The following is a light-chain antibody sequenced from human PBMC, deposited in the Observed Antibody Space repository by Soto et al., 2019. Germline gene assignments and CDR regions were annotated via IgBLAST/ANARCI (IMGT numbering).Light chain of an antibody. CDR1: QSVRSSY. V-gene: IGKV3-20*01. J-gene: IGKJ1*01. CDR2: GAS. CDR3: QDYGGSRT. Sequence: EILLTHSPGTLSLSTGERVTLSCRASQSVRSSYLAWYQQTPGQAPRLLIYGASIRATGIPDRFSGSGSGTDFSLSISRLEPEDFAVYYCQDYGGSRTFGQGTKVDIK.